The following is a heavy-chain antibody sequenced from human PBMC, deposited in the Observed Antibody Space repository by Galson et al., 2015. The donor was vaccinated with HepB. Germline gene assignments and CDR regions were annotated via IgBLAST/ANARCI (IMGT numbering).Heavy chain of an antibody. Sequence: SVKVSCKASGGTFSSYAISWVRQAPGQGLEWMGGIIPIFGTANYAQKFQGRVTITADESTSTAYMELSSLRSEDTAVYYCARSPEGRRYCSSTSCYHYYYYMDVWGKGTTVTVSS. CDR3: ARSPEGRRYCSSTSCYHYYYYMDV. CDR2: IIPIFGTA. D-gene: IGHD2-2*01. CDR1: GGTFSSYA. V-gene: IGHV1-69*13. J-gene: IGHJ6*03.